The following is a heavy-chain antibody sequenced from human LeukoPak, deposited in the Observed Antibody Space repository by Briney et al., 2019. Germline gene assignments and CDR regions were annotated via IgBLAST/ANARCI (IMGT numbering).Heavy chain of an antibody. D-gene: IGHD3-10*01. CDR3: AKDRVVRGEMDDAFDI. CDR2: ISWNSGSI. J-gene: IGHJ3*02. V-gene: IGHV3-9*01. CDR1: GFTFDDYA. Sequence: GGSLRLSCAASGFTFDDYAMHWVRQAPGKGLEWVSGISWNSGSIGYADSVKGRFTISRDNAKNSLYLQMNSLRAEDTALYYCAKDRVVRGEMDDAFDIWGQGTMVTVSS.